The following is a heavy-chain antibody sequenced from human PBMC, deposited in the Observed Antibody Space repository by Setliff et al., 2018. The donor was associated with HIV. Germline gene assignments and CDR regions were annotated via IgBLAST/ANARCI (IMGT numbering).Heavy chain of an antibody. V-gene: IGHV1-2*04. CDR2: INPKSDGT. D-gene: IGHD5-12*01. CDR1: GYSFTDYY. J-gene: IGHJ3*02. CDR3: ASAGAWQRNALDI. Sequence: GASVKVSCKASGYSFTDYYIHWVRQAPGQGLEWMGWINPKSDGTNYAQKFQGWITMTRDTSISTAYMELSRLRSDDTAVYYCASAGAWQRNALDIWGQGTMVT.